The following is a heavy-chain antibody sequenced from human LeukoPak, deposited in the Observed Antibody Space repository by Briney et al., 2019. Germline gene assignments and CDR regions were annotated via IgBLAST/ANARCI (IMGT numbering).Heavy chain of an antibody. CDR2: IWYDGSNK. J-gene: IGHJ5*02. Sequence: PGGSLRLSCTASGFTLRNYRMHWVRQAPGKGMEWVAVIWYDGSNKYYADSVKGRFTISRDNSKNTLYLQMNSLRAEDTAVYYCAKDQEWGFDPWGQGTLVTVSS. D-gene: IGHD3-3*01. CDR1: GFTLRNYR. V-gene: IGHV3-33*06. CDR3: AKDQEWGFDP.